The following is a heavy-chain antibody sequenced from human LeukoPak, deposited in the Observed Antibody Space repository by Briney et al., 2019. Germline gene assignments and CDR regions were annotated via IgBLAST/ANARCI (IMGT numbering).Heavy chain of an antibody. CDR2: LSGDGSTT. D-gene: IGHD7-27*01. Sequence: QPEGSLRLSCAASGFAFSSDFMHWVRQGPGKGLVWVSRLSGDGSTTSYADSVRGRFTISRDIAKNTFYLQMNNLRVEDTAVYYCARGANWGSNAFDIWGQGTMVTVSS. CDR1: GFAFSSDF. CDR3: ARGANWGSNAFDI. V-gene: IGHV3-74*01. J-gene: IGHJ3*02.